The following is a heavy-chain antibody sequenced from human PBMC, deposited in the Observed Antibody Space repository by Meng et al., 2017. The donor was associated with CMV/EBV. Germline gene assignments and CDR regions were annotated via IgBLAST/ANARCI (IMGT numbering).Heavy chain of an antibody. D-gene: IGHD2-2*01. CDR1: GGSISSGDYY. CDR3: AREGDIVVARGWFDP. CDR2: IYYSGST. Sequence: ESLKISCTVSGGSISSGDYYWSWIRQPPGKGLEWIGYIYYSGSTNYNPSLKSRVTISVDTSKNQFSLKLSSVTAADTAVYYCAREGDIVVARGWFDPWGQGTLVTVSS. V-gene: IGHV4-61*08. J-gene: IGHJ5*02.